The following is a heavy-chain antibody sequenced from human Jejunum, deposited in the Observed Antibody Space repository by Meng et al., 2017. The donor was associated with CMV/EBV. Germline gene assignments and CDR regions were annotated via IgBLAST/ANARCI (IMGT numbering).Heavy chain of an antibody. CDR2: INQHGSEE. V-gene: IGHV3-7*01. J-gene: IGHJ4*02. CDR3: ARGGGNTRFDY. Sequence: VAVGFTFSPYGMGWVRQTPWKGLEWVANINQHGSEESYVGSVKGRFTISRDNAKNSLYLQMNSLRAEDTAVYYCARGGGNTRFDYWGQGTLVTVSS. D-gene: IGHD3-16*01. CDR1: GFTFSPYG.